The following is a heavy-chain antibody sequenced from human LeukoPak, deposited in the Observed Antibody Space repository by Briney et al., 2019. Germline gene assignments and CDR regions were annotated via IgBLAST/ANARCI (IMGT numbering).Heavy chain of an antibody. CDR3: ARGPPFGARYYYYYMDV. D-gene: IGHD1-26*01. CDR1: GFTFSSYW. J-gene: IGHJ6*03. Sequence: PGGSLRLSCAASGFTFSSYWMSWVRQAPGKGLEWVANIKQDGSEKYYVDSVKGRFTISRDNAKNSLYLQMNSLRAEDTAVYYCARGPPFGARYYYYYMDVWGKGTTVTVSS. CDR2: IKQDGSEK. V-gene: IGHV3-7*01.